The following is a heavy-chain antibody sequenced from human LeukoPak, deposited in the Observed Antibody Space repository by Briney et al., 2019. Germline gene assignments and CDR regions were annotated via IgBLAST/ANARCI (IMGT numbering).Heavy chain of an antibody. Sequence: GGSLRLSCAASGFTVSSNYMNWVRQAPGKGLEWVSVIYSGGSTYYVDSVKGRFTISRDNSKNTLYVQMNSLRAEDTAVYYCARSSRDVDAFDIWGQGTMVTVSS. D-gene: IGHD5-24*01. J-gene: IGHJ3*02. CDR3: ARSSRDVDAFDI. V-gene: IGHV3-66*02. CDR1: GFTVSSNY. CDR2: IYSGGST.